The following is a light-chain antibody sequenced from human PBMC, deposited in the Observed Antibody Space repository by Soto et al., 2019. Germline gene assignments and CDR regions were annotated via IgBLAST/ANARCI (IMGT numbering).Light chain of an antibody. Sequence: DIVMTQSPDSLAVSLGERATINCKSSQSIFYSSTNKNYLAWYQQKPGQPPELFIYWASTRESGVPDRFSGSGSATDFTLTISSLQAEDVALSYCQQYYSTPLTFGGGTKVEIK. CDR1: QSIFYSSTNKNY. CDR2: WAS. V-gene: IGKV4-1*01. J-gene: IGKJ4*01. CDR3: QQYYSTPLT.